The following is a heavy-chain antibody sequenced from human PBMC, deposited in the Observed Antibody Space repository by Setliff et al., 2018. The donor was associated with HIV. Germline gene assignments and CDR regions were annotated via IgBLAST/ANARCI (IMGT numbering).Heavy chain of an antibody. CDR2: IIPFIDAT. CDR3: AKAAVEMTTIAFGGPPGY. V-gene: IGHV1-69*11. D-gene: IGHD3-16*01. CDR1: GGTFRSYS. Sequence: GASVKVSCKASGGTFRSYSINWVRQAPGQGLEWMGTIIPFIDATPYAQSFQGRLTITADESSNTAYMELSSLRLHDTAVYYCAKAAVEMTTIAFGGPPGYWGQGTLVTVSS. J-gene: IGHJ4*02.